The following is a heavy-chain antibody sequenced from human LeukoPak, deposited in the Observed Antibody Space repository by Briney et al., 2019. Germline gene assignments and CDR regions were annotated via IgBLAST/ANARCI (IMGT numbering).Heavy chain of an antibody. Sequence: ASVKVSCKASGYTFTGYYMHWVRQAPGQGLELMGWINPNSGGTNYAQKFQGRVTMTRDTSISTAYMELSRLRSDDTAVYYCARDRTAMVRGVINYWGQGTLVTVSS. D-gene: IGHD3-10*01. CDR2: INPNSGGT. V-gene: IGHV1-2*02. J-gene: IGHJ4*02. CDR1: GYTFTGYY. CDR3: ARDRTAMVRGVINY.